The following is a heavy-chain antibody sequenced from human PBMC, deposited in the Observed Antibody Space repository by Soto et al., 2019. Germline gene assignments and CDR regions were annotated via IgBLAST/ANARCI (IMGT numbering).Heavy chain of an antibody. Sequence: ASVKVSCTASGYTSTAYIINGVPPATALFLEWMGWMNPNSGNTGYAQKFQGRVTMTTETPTSTAYMELRSLRSDDTAVYYCARVRAELGYCSGASCLPYYYW. CDR2: MNPNSGNT. J-gene: IGHJ2*01. V-gene: IGHV1-8*01. CDR1: GYTSTAYI. CDR3: ARVRAELGYCSGASCLPYYYW. D-gene: IGHD2-2*01.